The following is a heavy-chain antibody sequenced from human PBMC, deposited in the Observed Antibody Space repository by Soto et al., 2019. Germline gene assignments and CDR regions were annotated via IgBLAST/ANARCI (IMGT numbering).Heavy chain of an antibody. CDR3: ARSVTTVVTMDV. J-gene: IGHJ6*02. V-gene: IGHV4-39*01. D-gene: IGHD4-17*01. CDR2: IFYSGTT. CDR1: GGSISSSSYY. Sequence: SETLSLTCSVSGGSISSSSYYWGWIRQPPGKGLEWVGNIFYSGTTYYNPSLKSRVTISVDTSKNQFSLKLSSVTAADTAVYYCARSVTTVVTMDVWGQGTTVTVSS.